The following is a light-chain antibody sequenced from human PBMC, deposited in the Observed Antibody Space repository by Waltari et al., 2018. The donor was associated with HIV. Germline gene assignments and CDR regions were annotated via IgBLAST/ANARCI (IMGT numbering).Light chain of an antibody. J-gene: IGLJ3*02. CDR3: FSAADDNLRV. CDR2: KNT. V-gene: IGLV3-27*01. CDR1: ALTTSD. Sequence: SYELTQPSSVSVSPGQPARITCSGDALTTSDARWYQQKPGQAPVLVIYKNTGRPSGIPGRFSGSRSGTTVTLTISGAQVGDEADYYCFSAADDNLRVFGGGTKLTVL.